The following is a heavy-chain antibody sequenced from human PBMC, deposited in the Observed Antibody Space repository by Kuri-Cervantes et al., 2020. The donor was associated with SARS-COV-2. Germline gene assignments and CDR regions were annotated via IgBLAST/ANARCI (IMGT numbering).Heavy chain of an antibody. J-gene: IGHJ6*02. V-gene: IGHV1-46*01. Sequence: ASVKVSCKASGYTFTSYYMHWVRQAPGQGLEWMGIINPSGGGTSYAQKFQGRVTMTRDTSTSTVYMELSSLRSEDTAVYYCARDPSSSSWYYYYGMDVWGQGTTVTVSS. CDR3: ARDPSSSSWYYYYGMDV. D-gene: IGHD6-13*01. CDR1: GYTFTSYY. CDR2: INPSGGGT.